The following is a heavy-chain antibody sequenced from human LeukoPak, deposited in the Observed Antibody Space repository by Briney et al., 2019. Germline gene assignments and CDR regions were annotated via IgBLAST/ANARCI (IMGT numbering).Heavy chain of an antibody. CDR1: GYSFSDYG. J-gene: IGHJ6*03. CDR3: ARVGLVDNEYGFYFYMDV. Sequence: GASVKVSCKPPGYSFSDYGITWVRQAPGLGIEWMGWISGYNGNTNYAESLQGRVTMTIDTSTSTAYLDLRSLRSDDTAVYYCARVGLVDNEYGFYFYMDVWGKGTTVIVSS. D-gene: IGHD4/OR15-4a*01. CDR2: ISGYNGNT. V-gene: IGHV1-18*01.